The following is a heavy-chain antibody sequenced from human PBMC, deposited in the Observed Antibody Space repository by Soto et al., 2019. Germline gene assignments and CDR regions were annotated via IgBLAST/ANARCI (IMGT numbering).Heavy chain of an antibody. CDR3: ARDPATDYYYYGMDV. V-gene: IGHV3-30*03. D-gene: IGHD6-25*01. J-gene: IGHJ6*02. CDR2: ISYDGSNR. CDR1: GFTFRSYG. Sequence: PGGSLRLSCAASGFTFRSYGMHWVRQAPDKGLEWVAVISYDGSNRYYADSVKGRFTISRDNSKNTLYLQMNSLRAEDTAVYYCARDPATDYYYYGMDVWGQGTTVTVSS.